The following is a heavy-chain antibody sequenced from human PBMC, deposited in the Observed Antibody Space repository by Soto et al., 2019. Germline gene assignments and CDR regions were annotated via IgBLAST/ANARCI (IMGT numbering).Heavy chain of an antibody. CDR1: GYSFTSYW. CDR2: IYPGDSDT. CDR3: ARSSSVSYGTYYYYGMDV. V-gene: IGHV5-51*01. J-gene: IGHJ6*02. D-gene: IGHD1-26*01. Sequence: GESLKISCKGSGYSFTSYWIGWVRQMPGKGLEWMGIIYPGDSDTRYSPSFQGQVTISADKSISTAYLQWSSLKASDTAMYYCARSSSVSYGTYYYYGMDVWGQGTTVTVSS.